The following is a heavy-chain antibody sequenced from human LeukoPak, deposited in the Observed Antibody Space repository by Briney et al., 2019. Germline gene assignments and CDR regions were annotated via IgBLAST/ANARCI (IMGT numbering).Heavy chain of an antibody. Sequence: SETLSLTCTVSGGSISSSSYYWGWIRQPPGKGLEWIGSIYYSGSTYYNPSLKSRVTISVDTSKNQFSLKLSSVTAADTAVYYCARDVETIPGNFDYWDQGTLVTVSS. CDR1: GGSISSSSYY. CDR3: ARDVETIPGNFDY. V-gene: IGHV4-39*01. D-gene: IGHD2-2*02. CDR2: IYYSGST. J-gene: IGHJ4*02.